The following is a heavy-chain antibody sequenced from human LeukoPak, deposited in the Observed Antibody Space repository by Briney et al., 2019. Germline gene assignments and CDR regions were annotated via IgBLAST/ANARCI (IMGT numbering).Heavy chain of an antibody. J-gene: IGHJ5*02. CDR3: ARDLSGSYYGTWFDP. V-gene: IGHV3-21*01. D-gene: IGHD1-26*01. CDR1: GFTFSSYS. CDR2: ISSSSSYI. Sequence: GGSLRLSCAASGFTFSSYSMNWVRQAPGKGLEWVSSISSSSSYIYYADSVKGRFTISRDNSKNTLYLQMNSLRAEDTAVYYCARDLSGSYYGTWFDPWGQGTLVTVSS.